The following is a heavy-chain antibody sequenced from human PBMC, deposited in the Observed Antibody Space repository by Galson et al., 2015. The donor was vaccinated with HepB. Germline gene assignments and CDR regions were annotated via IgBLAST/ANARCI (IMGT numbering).Heavy chain of an antibody. D-gene: IGHD1-14*01. CDR2: IDPSDSYT. Sequence: SGAEVKQPGESLRISCKGSGYRFTSYWINWVRQMPGKGLEWMGRIDPSDSYTNYSPSFQGHVTISADKSISTAYLQWSSLKASDTAMYYCARHVRSLLGSFDYWGQGSLVTVSS. CDR1: GYRFTSYW. CDR3: ARHVRSLLGSFDY. V-gene: IGHV5-10-1*01. J-gene: IGHJ4*02.